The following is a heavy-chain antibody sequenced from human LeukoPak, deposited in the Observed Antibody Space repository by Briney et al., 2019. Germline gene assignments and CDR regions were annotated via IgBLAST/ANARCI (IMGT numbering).Heavy chain of an antibody. J-gene: IGHJ6*02. CDR2: MNPNSGNT. CDR3: ARGRSGYDLVYYYYGTDV. D-gene: IGHD5-12*01. V-gene: IGHV1-8*01. Sequence: ASVKVSCKASGYTFTSYDINWVRQATGQGLEWMGWMNPNSGNTGYAQKFQGRVTMTRNTSISTAYMELSSLRSEDTAVYYCARGRSGYDLVYYYYGTDVWGQGTTVTVSS. CDR1: GYTFTSYD.